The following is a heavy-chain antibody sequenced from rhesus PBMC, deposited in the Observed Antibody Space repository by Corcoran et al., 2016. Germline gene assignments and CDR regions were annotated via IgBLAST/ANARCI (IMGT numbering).Heavy chain of an antibody. CDR3: AKAYSSGWYPGDY. Sequence: EVQLVETGGGLVQPGGSLRLSCAASGFTFSSYAMQWVRQAPGKGLEGISDINSGGGSTYYAAPVKGRFTISRDNSKNTLSLQMNSLRAEDTAVYYCAKAYSSGWYPGDYWGQGVLVTVSS. CDR1: GFTFSSYA. CDR2: INSGGGST. D-gene: IGHD6-31*01. V-gene: IGHV3-103*01. J-gene: IGHJ4*01.